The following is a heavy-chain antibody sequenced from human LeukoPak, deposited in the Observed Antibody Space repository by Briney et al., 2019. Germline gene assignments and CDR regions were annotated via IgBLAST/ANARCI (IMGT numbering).Heavy chain of an antibody. V-gene: IGHV3-48*03. CDR2: ISSSGSTI. J-gene: IGHJ6*02. CDR3: ARAPYCTNGVCMEGMDV. Sequence: PGGSLRLSCAASGFTFSSYEMNWVRQAPGKGLEWVSYISSSGSTIYYADSVKGRFTISRDNAKNSLYLQMNSLRAEDTAVYYCARAPYCTNGVCMEGMDVWGQGTTVTVSS. CDR1: GFTFSSYE. D-gene: IGHD2-8*01.